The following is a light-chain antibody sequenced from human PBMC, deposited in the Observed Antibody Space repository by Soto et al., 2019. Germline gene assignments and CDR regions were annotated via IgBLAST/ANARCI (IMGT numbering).Light chain of an antibody. V-gene: IGKV3-20*01. CDR2: GAS. Sequence: EIVLTASRGAMALSRCVRATLSSRAIQRVSSSYLAWYQEKPGQAPRLLIYGASSRATGIPDRFSGSGSGTDFTLTISRLEPEDFAVYYCQQYGSSPPWTFGQGTKVDIK. CDR3: QQYGSSPPWT. J-gene: IGKJ1*01. CDR1: QRVSSSY.